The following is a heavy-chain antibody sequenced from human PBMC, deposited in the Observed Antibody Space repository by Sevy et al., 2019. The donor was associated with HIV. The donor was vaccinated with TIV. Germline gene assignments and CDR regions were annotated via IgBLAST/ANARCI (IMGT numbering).Heavy chain of an antibody. V-gene: IGHV3-15*01. D-gene: IGHD2-15*01. J-gene: IGHJ4*02. Sequence: GGSLRLSCAASGFTFSDAWMSWVRQAPGKGLEWVGRIKRKTDGGTTDYAAPVKGRFTISRDDSKNTLFLQLNSLKTEETAVYYCTTDVQRCCSGGGCSSFDYWGQGTLVTVSS. CDR3: TTDVQRCCSGGGCSSFDY. CDR1: GFTFSDAW. CDR2: IKRKTDGGTT.